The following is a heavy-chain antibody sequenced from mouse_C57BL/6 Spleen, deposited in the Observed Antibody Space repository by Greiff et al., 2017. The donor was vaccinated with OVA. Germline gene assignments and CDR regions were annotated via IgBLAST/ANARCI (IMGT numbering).Heavy chain of an antibody. V-gene: IGHV1-52*01. CDR1: GYTFTSYW. Sequence: VKLQQPGAELVRPGSSVKLSCKASGYTFTSYWMHWVKQRPIQGLEWIGNIDPSDSETHYNQKFKDKATLTVDKSSSTAYMQLSSLTSEDSAVYYCARGYYGSRHWYFDVWGTGTTVTVSS. CDR2: IDPSDSET. J-gene: IGHJ1*03. D-gene: IGHD1-1*01. CDR3: ARGYYGSRHWYFDV.